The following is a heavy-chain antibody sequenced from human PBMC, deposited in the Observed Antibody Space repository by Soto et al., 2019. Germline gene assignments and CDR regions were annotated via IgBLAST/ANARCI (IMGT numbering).Heavy chain of an antibody. V-gene: IGHV3-7*01. CDR1: GFTFRTYW. J-gene: IGHJ4*02. D-gene: IGHD3-16*01. CDR2: MDQDGSER. Sequence: EVQLVESGGGLVQPGGSLRLSCAASGFTFRTYWMTWVRQPPGKGLEWVANMDQDGSERYYVDSVRGRFTVSEDNAKNSLYLQMNSLRAADTAVYYCVCGGNFFIYWGQGTLVTVSP. CDR3: VCGGNFFIY.